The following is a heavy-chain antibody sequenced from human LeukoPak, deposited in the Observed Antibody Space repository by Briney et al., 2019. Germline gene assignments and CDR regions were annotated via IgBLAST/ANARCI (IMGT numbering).Heavy chain of an antibody. CDR2: IYTSGST. J-gene: IGHJ6*02. CDR1: GGSISSGSYY. CDR3: ARSDYGMDV. V-gene: IGHV4-61*02. Sequence: SQTLSLTCTVSGGSISSGSYYWSWIRQPAGKGLEWIARIYTSGSTNYNPSLKSRVTISVDTSKNQFSLKLSSVTAADTAVYYCARSDYGMDVWGQGTTVTVSS.